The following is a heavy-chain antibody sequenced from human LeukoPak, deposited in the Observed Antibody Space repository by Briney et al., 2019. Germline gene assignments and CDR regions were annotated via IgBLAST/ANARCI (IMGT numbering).Heavy chain of an antibody. V-gene: IGHV4-39*01. CDR2: IYYSGST. CDR1: GGSISSSSYY. J-gene: IGHJ5*02. Sequence: SETLSLTCTVSGGSISSSSYYWGWIRQPPGKELEWIGSIYYSGSTYYNPSLKSRVTISVDTSKNQFSLKLSSVTAADTAVYYCARHLGVTMVRGVIITNWFDPWGQGTLVTVSS. D-gene: IGHD3-10*01. CDR3: ARHLGVTMVRGVIITNWFDP.